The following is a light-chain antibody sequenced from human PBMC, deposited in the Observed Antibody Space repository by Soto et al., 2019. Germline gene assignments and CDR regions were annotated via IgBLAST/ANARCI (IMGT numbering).Light chain of an antibody. CDR3: SSHTSSSTRVI. CDR2: DVS. J-gene: IGLJ2*01. V-gene: IGLV2-14*01. CDR1: SSDVGGYNY. Sequence: QSALTQPASVSGSPGQSITISCTGTSSDVGGYNYVSWYQQHPGKAPKLMIYDVSNRPSGVSNRFSGSKSGNTASLTISGLQAEDEADYYCSSHTSSSTRVIFGGGTKVTVL.